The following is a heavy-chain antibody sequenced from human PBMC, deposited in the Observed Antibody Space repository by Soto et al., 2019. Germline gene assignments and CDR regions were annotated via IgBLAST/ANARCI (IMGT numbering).Heavy chain of an antibody. D-gene: IGHD5-18*01. CDR1: GGSISSGDYY. CDR3: ARPFGDTAMVFDY. J-gene: IGHJ4*02. Sequence: SVTLSLTCTVSGGSISSGDYYWSWIRQPPGKGLEWIGYIYYSGSTYYNPSLKSRVTISVDTSISTAYLQWSSLKASDTAMYYCARPFGDTAMVFDYWGQGTLVTVSS. CDR2: IYYSGST. V-gene: IGHV4-30-4*01.